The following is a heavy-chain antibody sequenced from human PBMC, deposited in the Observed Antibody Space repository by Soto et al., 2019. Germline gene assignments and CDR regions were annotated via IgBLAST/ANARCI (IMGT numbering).Heavy chain of an antibody. D-gene: IGHD3-9*01. V-gene: IGHV3-64*01. J-gene: IGHJ4*02. CDR2: ISSNGGST. Sequence: EVQLVESGGGLVQPGGSLRLSCAASGFTFSSYAMHWVRQAPGKGLEYVSAISSNGGSTYYANSVKGRFTISRDNSKNTLYLQMGSLRAEDMAVYYCARGASGLRYFDWLSDYWGQGTLVTVSS. CDR1: GFTFSSYA. CDR3: ARGASGLRYFDWLSDY.